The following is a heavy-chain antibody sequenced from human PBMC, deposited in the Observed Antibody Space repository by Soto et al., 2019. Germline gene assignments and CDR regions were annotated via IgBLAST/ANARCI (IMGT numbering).Heavy chain of an antibody. D-gene: IGHD2-15*01. Sequence: QVQLQASGPGLVKPSQTLSLNCKVSGGSISRGDYYWSWLRQSPGKALEWIGYMNYRAIPYSNPSLKSRVSISGDTYKNQFSLTMASLTAADTAVYCYDRAVGILYNYFDSWGQGTLVTVSS. V-gene: IGHV4-30-4*01. CDR3: DRAVGILYNYFDS. CDR2: MNYRAIP. J-gene: IGHJ4*02. CDR1: GGSISRGDYY.